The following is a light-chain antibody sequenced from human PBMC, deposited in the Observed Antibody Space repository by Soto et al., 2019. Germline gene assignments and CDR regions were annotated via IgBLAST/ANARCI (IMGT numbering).Light chain of an antibody. CDR1: SGHSTYA. Sequence: LVLTQSTSASASLGASVKLTCTLSSGHSTYAIAWHQQQPEKGPRYLMKLNSDGSHSKGDGIPDRFSGSSSGAERYLTISSLQSEDEADYYCQTWGTGIQVIFGGGTKLTVL. CDR3: QTWGTGIQVI. CDR2: LNSDGSH. J-gene: IGLJ2*01. V-gene: IGLV4-69*01.